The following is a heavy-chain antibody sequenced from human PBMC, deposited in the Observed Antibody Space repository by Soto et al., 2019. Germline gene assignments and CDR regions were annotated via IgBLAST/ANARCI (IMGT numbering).Heavy chain of an antibody. V-gene: IGHV3-30-3*01. D-gene: IGHD3-22*01. J-gene: IGHJ6*02. CDR1: GFTFSSYA. Sequence: GGSLRLSCAASGFTFSSYAMHWVRQAPGKGLEWVAVISYDGSNKYYADSVKGRFTISRDNSKNTLYLQMNSLRAEDTAVYYCARAYYYDSSGYYIRLYYYYGMDVWGQGTTVTVSS. CDR2: ISYDGSNK. CDR3: ARAYYYDSSGYYIRLYYYYGMDV.